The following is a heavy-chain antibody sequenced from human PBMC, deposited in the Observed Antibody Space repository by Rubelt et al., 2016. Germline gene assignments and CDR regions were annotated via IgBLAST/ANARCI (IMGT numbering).Heavy chain of an antibody. CDR1: GGSISSYY. V-gene: IGHV4-4*07. CDR3: ASSYLGSYLDY. J-gene: IGHJ4*02. CDR2: IYTSGST. Sequence: QVQLQESGPGLVKPSETLSLTCTVSGGSISSYYWSWIRQHAGKGLEWIGRIYTSGSTNYHTSLKRRVTMAVDTSKHQFSLKLSSVTAADTAVYYCASSYLGSYLDYWGQGTLVTVSS. D-gene: IGHD1-26*01.